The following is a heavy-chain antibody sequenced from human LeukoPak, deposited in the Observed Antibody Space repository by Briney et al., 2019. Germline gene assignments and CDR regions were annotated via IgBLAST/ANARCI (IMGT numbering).Heavy chain of an antibody. V-gene: IGHV3-74*01. Sequence: GGSLRLSCAASGFTLSSNWMHWVRQAPGKGLVWVARTLNDGSTTTYADSVKGRFTISRDDAKNMMFLQMNSLRAEDTGVYYCARTVYLDYWGQGTLVTVSS. CDR2: TLNDGSTT. CDR3: ARTVYLDY. D-gene: IGHD1-1*01. CDR1: GFTLSSNW. J-gene: IGHJ4*02.